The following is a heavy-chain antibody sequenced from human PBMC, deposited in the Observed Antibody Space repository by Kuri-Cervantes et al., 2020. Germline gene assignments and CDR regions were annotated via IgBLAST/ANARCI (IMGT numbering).Heavy chain of an antibody. V-gene: IGHV1-18*01. CDR2: ISAYNGNT. CDR3: ARDLVITIFGVVIPAYYGMDV. J-gene: IGHJ6*02. CDR1: GGTFSSYT. D-gene: IGHD3-3*01. Sequence: ASVKVSCKASGGTFSSYTISWVRQAPRQGLEWMGWISAYNGNTNYAQKLQGRVTMTTDTSTSTAYMELRSLRSDDTAVYYCARDLVITIFGVVIPAYYGMDVWGQGTTVTVSS.